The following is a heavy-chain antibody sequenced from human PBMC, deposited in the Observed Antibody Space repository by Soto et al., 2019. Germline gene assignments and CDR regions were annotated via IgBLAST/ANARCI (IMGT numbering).Heavy chain of an antibody. Sequence: AASVKVSCKASGYTFTRYTMNWVRQAPGQGFEWMGRISPKSGGTNYAQKFQGRVSMTWDTSLKTAYMELSSLISEDTAVYYCARPPGYISDWHYFDLWGQGTLVTVSS. CDR1: GYTFTRYT. CDR2: ISPKSGGT. J-gene: IGHJ4*02. D-gene: IGHD2-21*02. CDR3: ARPPGYISDWHYFDL. V-gene: IGHV1-2*02.